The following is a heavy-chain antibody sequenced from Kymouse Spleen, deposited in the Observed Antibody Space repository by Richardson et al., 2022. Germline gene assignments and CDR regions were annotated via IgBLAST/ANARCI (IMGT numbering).Heavy chain of an antibody. V-gene: IGHV4-34*01. J-gene: IGHJ6*02. CDR2: INHSGST. Sequence: QVQLQQWGAGLLKPSETLSLTCAVYGGSFSGYYWSWIRQPPGKGLEWIGEINHSGSTNYNPSLKSRVTISVDTSKNQFSLKLSSVTAADTAVYYCARKDRITMVRGVITGGMDVWGQGTTVTVSS. CDR3: ARKDRITMVRGVITGGMDV. CDR1: GGSFSGYY. D-gene: IGHD3-10*01.